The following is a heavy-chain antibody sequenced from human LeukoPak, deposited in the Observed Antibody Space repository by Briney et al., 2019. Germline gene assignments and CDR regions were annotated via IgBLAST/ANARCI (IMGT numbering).Heavy chain of an antibody. Sequence: SGTLSLTCAVSGGSISSNRWSWVRQSPGKGLEWIGEIYHSGSTNYNPSLKSRVTISVDKSKNQFSLKLSSVTAADTAVYYCAGSGYYCFDYWGQGILVTVSS. CDR3: AGSGYYCFDY. CDR2: IYHSGST. J-gene: IGHJ4*02. V-gene: IGHV4-4*02. D-gene: IGHD2-8*01. CDR1: GGSISSNR.